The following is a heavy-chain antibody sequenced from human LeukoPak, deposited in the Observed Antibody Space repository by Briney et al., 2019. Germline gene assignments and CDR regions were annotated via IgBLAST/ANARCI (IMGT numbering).Heavy chain of an antibody. V-gene: IGHV3-30-3*02. Sequence: GRSLRLSCAASGFTFGEYAMHWVRQAPGKGLEWVAVISYDGCQKFYGDSVKGRFTISRDNPKNTLYLQMNSLRVEDTALYYCAKIPSLLWFGELLFRDYWGQGTLVTVSS. CDR3: AKIPSLLWFGELLFRDY. CDR2: ISYDGCQK. J-gene: IGHJ4*02. CDR1: GFTFGEYA. D-gene: IGHD3-10*01.